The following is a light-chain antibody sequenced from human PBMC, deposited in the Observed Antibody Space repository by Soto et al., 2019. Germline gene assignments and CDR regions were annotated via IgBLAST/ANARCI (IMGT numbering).Light chain of an antibody. V-gene: IGKV2-30*01. CDR2: QAS. CDR3: MQGTHWPIT. Sequence: DVVMTLSPLSLPVTLGQPCAISSRSSPSLVYRDGKTYLSWFHQRPGQSPRRLIYQASTRATGVPVRFTGSGSGTDFTLTISRVEAEDVGVYYCMQGTHWPITFGQGTRLEIK. J-gene: IGKJ5*01. CDR1: PSLVYRDGKTY.